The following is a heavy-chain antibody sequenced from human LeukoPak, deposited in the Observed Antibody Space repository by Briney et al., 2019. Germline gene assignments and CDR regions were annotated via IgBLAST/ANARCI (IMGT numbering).Heavy chain of an antibody. V-gene: IGHV3-11*04. CDR2: ISTSGTTI. D-gene: IGHD4-11*01. CDR1: GFTFSDFY. CDR3: ARDLLPEGYSDYAVDY. J-gene: IGHJ4*02. Sequence: GGSLRLSCAAAGFTFSDFYMGWIRQAPGKGLEWVSYISTSGTTIYYADSVKGRFTISRDNAKNSLYLQMNSLRAEDTAVYYCARDLLPEGYSDYAVDYWGQGTLVTVSS.